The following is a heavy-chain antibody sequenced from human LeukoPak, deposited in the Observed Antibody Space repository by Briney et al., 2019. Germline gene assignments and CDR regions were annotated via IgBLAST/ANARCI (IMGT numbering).Heavy chain of an antibody. D-gene: IGHD3-10*01. CDR2: IYSGGNT. V-gene: IGHV3-53*01. Sequence: GGSLRLSCAASGFTVSSNSMNWVRQAPVKGLQWVSVIYSGGNTYYADSVKGRFTISRDNSKNTLYLQMNSLRAEDTAVYYCAREKNFGSGMDVWGQGTTVTVSS. CDR3: AREKNFGSGMDV. CDR1: GFTVSSNS. J-gene: IGHJ6*02.